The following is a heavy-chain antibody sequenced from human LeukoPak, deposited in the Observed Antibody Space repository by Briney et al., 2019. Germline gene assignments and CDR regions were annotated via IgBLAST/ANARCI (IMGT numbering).Heavy chain of an antibody. CDR3: ARDQEQWLGGYFDY. Sequence: QPGGSLRFSCAASGFTFSSYSMNWVRQAPGKGLEWVSYISSSSSTIYYADSVKGRFTISRDNAKNSLYLQMNSLRAEDTAVYYCARDQEQWLGGYFDYWGQGTLATVSS. V-gene: IGHV3-48*01. CDR1: GFTFSSYS. J-gene: IGHJ4*02. CDR2: ISSSSSTI. D-gene: IGHD6-19*01.